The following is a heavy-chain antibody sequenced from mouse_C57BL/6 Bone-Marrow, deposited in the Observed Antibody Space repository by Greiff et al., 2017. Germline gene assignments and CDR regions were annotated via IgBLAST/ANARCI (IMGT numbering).Heavy chain of an antibody. CDR1: GFTFSDYY. D-gene: IGHD1-1*01. CDR2: ISNGGGST. CDR3: ARLTTVVAWDAMDY. Sequence: EVQGVESGGGLVQPGGSLKLSCAASGFTFSDYYMYWVRQTPEKRLEWVAYISNGGGSTYYPDTVKGRFTISRDNAKNTLYLQMSRLKSEDTAMYYCARLTTVVAWDAMDYWGQGTSVTVSS. J-gene: IGHJ4*01. V-gene: IGHV5-12*01.